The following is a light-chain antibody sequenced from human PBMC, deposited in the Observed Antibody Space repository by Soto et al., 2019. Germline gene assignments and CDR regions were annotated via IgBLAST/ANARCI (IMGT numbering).Light chain of an antibody. J-gene: IGKJ4*01. CDR1: QGIGSH. Sequence: DIQMTQSPPSLSASVGDRVTITCQASQGIGSHLNWYQQIPGKAPKLLIYDASNLEIGVPSRFSGSGSGTDFTFTITSLQPEDIATYYCQQFDNLPLTFGGGTKVDIK. CDR3: QQFDNLPLT. CDR2: DAS. V-gene: IGKV1-33*01.